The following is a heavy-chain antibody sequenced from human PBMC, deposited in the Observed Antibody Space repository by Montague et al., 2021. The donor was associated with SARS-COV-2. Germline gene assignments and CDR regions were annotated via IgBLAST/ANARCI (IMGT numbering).Heavy chain of an antibody. CDR3: ARFPTSYYYDSKAAPATPDAFDI. CDR2: IYYSGST. CDR1: GGSISSSSYY. Sequence: SETLSLTCTVSGGSISSSSYYWGWLRQPPGKGLEWIGSIYYSGSTYYNSSLKSRVTISVDTSKNQFSLKLSSVTAADTAVYYCARFPTSYYYDSKAAPATPDAFDIWGQGTMVTVSS. J-gene: IGHJ3*02. V-gene: IGHV4-39*01. D-gene: IGHD3-22*01.